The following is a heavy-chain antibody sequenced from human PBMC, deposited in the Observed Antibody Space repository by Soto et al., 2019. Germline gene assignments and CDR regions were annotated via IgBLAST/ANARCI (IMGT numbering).Heavy chain of an antibody. CDR1: GFTFSADW. D-gene: IGHD3-16*01. V-gene: IGHV3-7*01. Sequence: EVQLVESGGGLVQPGGSLRLSCETSGFTFSADWMTWVRQAPGQGLEWVANIKADGSERYYVESVKDRFTISRDNAKSSLYLQMNSLRVEDTAIYYCARDVGADWGQGTLVTVSS. CDR3: ARDVGAD. CDR2: IKADGSER. J-gene: IGHJ4*02.